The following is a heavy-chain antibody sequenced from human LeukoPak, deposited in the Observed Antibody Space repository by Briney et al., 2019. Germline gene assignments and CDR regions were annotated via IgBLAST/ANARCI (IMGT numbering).Heavy chain of an antibody. D-gene: IGHD4-17*01. J-gene: IGHJ6*03. CDR3: ASRQPDYGDYESYYYMDV. CDR2: IIPIFGTA. Sequence: EASVKVSCKASGGTFSSYAISWVRQAPGQGLEWMGGIIPIFGTANYAQKFQGRVTITADKSTSTAYMELSSLRSEDTAVYYCASRQPDYGDYESYYYMDVWGKGTTVTVSS. CDR1: GGTFSSYA. V-gene: IGHV1-69*06.